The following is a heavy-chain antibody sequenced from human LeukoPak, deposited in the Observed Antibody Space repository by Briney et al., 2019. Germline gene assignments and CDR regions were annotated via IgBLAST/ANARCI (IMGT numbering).Heavy chain of an antibody. CDR3: ARDVGNFGSGSAYFDS. D-gene: IGHD3-10*01. J-gene: IGHJ4*02. CDR1: GFTFSSYG. V-gene: IGHV3-33*01. Sequence: PGGSLRLSCAASGFTFSSYGMHWVRQAPGKGLEWGALIWYDGSKKHYGDSVKGRFAISRDDSKNTLYLQMNSLRAEDTAVYYCARDVGNFGSGSAYFDSWGQGTLVTVSS. CDR2: IWYDGSKK.